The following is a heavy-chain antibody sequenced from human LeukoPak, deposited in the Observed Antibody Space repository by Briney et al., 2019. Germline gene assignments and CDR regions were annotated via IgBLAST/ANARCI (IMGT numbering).Heavy chain of an antibody. CDR3: ASTYGSGSYYYYYGMDV. J-gene: IGHJ6*02. Sequence: PSETLSLTCTVSGGSISSYYWSWIRQPPGKGLEWIGYIYYSGSTNYNPSLKSRVTISVDTSKNQFPLKLSSVTAADTAVYYCASTYGSGSYYYYYGMDVWGQGTTVTVSS. CDR1: GGSISSYY. CDR2: IYYSGST. D-gene: IGHD3-10*01. V-gene: IGHV4-59*01.